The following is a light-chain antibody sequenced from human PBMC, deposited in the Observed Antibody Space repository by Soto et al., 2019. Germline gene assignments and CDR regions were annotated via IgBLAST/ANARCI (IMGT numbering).Light chain of an antibody. CDR1: QGISNL. V-gene: IGKV1-9*01. Sequence: DIQLTQSPSFLSASEGDRVTIACRASQGISNLLAWYQQKPGKAPKLLISFASTLQSGVPSRFTGSGSGTEFTLTISSLLPEDFATYYCQQFNSYPRTFGQGTKVEIK. CDR3: QQFNSYPRT. CDR2: FAS. J-gene: IGKJ1*01.